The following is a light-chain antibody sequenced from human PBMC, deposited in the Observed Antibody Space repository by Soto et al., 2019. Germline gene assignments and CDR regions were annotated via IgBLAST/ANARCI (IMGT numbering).Light chain of an antibody. Sequence: IWLPQSQGTLSLSPGERATLSWGASQSVSRNYLASYQQKPRQAPRLLISGASSRATGIPDRFSGSGSCTDYTLTIIRLEPADFAVYYCQQYGSPHPITFGHGTRLEIK. CDR3: QQYGSPHPIT. CDR2: GAS. V-gene: IGKV3-20*01. CDR1: QSVSRNY. J-gene: IGKJ5*01.